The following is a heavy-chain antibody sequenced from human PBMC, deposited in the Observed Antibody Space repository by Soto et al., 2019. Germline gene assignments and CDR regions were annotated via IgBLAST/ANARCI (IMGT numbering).Heavy chain of an antibody. J-gene: IGHJ4*02. V-gene: IGHV4-59*08. CDR1: VGSIRSNY. CDR3: ARHVQWLVTFDY. CDR2: IYYSGST. Sequence: QVQLQGWGPGRVKPWEPLSLTCPVSVGSIRSNYWSWIRQPPGKGLEWIGYIYYSGSTTYNPTLRSRVPISVPTSKNQFSLKLSYVTAADTAVYYCARHVQWLVTFDYWGQGTLVTVSS. D-gene: IGHD6-19*01.